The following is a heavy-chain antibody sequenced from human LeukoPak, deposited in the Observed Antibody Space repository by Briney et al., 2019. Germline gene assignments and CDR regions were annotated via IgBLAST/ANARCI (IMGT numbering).Heavy chain of an antibody. CDR1: GFTFSYYR. Sequence: GGSLRLSCAASGFTFSYYRMNWVRLAPGQGLEWVSYISSSSTIIYYANSVKGRFTISRDNAKNSLYLQMNSLRAEDTAVYYCARDKSSDSYGSYYFDSWGQGTLVTVSS. V-gene: IGHV3-48*01. CDR3: ARDKSSDSYGSYYFDS. D-gene: IGHD5-18*01. CDR2: ISSSSTII. J-gene: IGHJ4*02.